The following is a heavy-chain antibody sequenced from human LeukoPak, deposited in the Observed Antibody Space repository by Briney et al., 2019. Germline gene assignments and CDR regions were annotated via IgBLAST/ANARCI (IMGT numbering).Heavy chain of an antibody. J-gene: IGHJ4*02. V-gene: IGHV1-24*01. Sequence: ASVKVSCKVSGYTLTELSMHWVRQAPGKGLEWMGGFDPEDGETIYAQKFQGRVTMTEDTSTDTAYMELSSLRSEGTAVYYCATDRPYYYDSSGYYYFDYWGQGTLVTVSS. D-gene: IGHD3-22*01. CDR3: ATDRPYYYDSSGYYYFDY. CDR1: GYTLTELS. CDR2: FDPEDGET.